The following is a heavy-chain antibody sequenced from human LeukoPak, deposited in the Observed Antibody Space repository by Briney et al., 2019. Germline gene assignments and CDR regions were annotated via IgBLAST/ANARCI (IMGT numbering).Heavy chain of an antibody. CDR1: GFTFSSYA. Sequence: GGSLRLSCAASGFTFSSYAMSWVRQAPAKGLEWVSVISGSGGSKYLLDSVKGLFTISRDNSKNTLYLQMNSLRAEDTAVYYCARDSNFDILTGYYKDGFFDYWGQGTLVSV. CDR3: ARDSNFDILTGYYKDGFFDY. CDR2: ISGSGGSK. D-gene: IGHD3-9*01. J-gene: IGHJ4*02. V-gene: IGHV3-23*01.